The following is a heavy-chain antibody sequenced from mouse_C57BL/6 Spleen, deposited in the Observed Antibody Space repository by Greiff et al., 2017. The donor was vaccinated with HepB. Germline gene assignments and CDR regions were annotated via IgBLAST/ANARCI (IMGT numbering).Heavy chain of an antibody. CDR1: GYAFSSSW. J-gene: IGHJ2*01. CDR3: ARSSSGYFDY. Sequence: VQLQQSGPELVKPGASVKISCKASGYAFSSSWMNWVKQRPGKGLEWIGRIYPGDGDTNYNGKFKGKATLTAEKSSSTAYMQRSSLTSEDSAVYFCARSSSGYFDYWGQGTTLTVSA. V-gene: IGHV1-82*01. CDR2: IYPGDGDT. D-gene: IGHD3-2*02.